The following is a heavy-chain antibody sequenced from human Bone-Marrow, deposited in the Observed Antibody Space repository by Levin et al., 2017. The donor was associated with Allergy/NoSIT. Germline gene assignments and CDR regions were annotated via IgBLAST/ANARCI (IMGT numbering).Heavy chain of an antibody. V-gene: IGHV4-34*01. J-gene: IGHJ5*02. D-gene: IGHD2-15*01. CDR3: ARLEPRYCSGGSCYTGGWFDP. CDR1: GGSFSGYY. Sequence: SETLSLTCAVYGGSFSGYYWSWIRQPPGKGLEWIGEINHSGSTNYNPSLKSRVTISVDTSKNQFSLKLSSVTAADTAVYYCARLEPRYCSGGSCYTGGWFDPWGQGTLVTVSS. CDR2: INHSGST.